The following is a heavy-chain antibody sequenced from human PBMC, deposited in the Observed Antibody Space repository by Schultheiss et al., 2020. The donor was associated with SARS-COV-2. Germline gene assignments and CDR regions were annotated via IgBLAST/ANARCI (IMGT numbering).Heavy chain of an antibody. D-gene: IGHD5-24*01. V-gene: IGHV3-23*01. CDR2: ISGSGGST. J-gene: IGHJ4*02. CDR3: AKSASFGDGYFY. CDR1: GGSISSGGYY. Sequence: ETLSLTCTVSGGSISSGGYYWGWIRQPPGKGLEWVSAISGSGGSTYYADSVKGRFTISRDNSKNTLYLQMNSLRAEDTAVYYCAKSASFGDGYFYWGQGTLVTVSS.